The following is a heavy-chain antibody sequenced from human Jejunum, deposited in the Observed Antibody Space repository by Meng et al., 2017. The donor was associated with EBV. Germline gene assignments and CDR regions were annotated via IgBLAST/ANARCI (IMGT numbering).Heavy chain of an antibody. CDR1: GFTFTNSH. J-gene: IGHJ4*02. CDR2: IKRTTDGGTT. V-gene: IGHV3-15*01. D-gene: IGHD3-16*01. CDR3: TDVGGDMI. Sequence: EGQVVGSGGGLVKPWQSLSLSCAASGFTFTNSHMTWVRQAPGKGLEWVGRIKRTTDGGTTDYAAPVKGRFTISRDDSKNTLYLQMNSLKTEDTAVYYCTDVGGDMIWGQGILVTVSS.